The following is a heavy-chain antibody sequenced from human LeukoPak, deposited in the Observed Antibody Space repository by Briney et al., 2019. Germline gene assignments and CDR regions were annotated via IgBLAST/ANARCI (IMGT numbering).Heavy chain of an antibody. J-gene: IGHJ6*02. CDR2: IIPIFGTA. Sequence: SVKVSCKASGGTFSSYAISWVRQAPGQGLEWMGGIIPIFGTANYAQKFQGRVTITADEFTSTAYMELSSLRSEDTAVYYCAREQLITFGGVIVPGDYYYGMDVWGQGTTVTVSS. D-gene: IGHD3-16*02. CDR1: GGTFSSYA. V-gene: IGHV1-69*13. CDR3: AREQLITFGGVIVPGDYYYGMDV.